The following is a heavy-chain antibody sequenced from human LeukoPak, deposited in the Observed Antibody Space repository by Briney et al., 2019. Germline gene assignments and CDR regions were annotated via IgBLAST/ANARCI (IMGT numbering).Heavy chain of an antibody. D-gene: IGHD1-26*01. J-gene: IGHJ4*02. CDR2: IYYSGST. Sequence: PPETLSLTCSVSGGSVSSDSYYWSWIRQPPGKGLEWIGYIYYSGSTNYNPPLKSRVIISIDTSKNQFSLKLSSVTAADTAVYYCARVSGSYPYYFDYWGQGTLVTVS. CDR3: ARVSGSYPYYFDY. CDR1: GGSVSSDSYY. V-gene: IGHV4-61*01.